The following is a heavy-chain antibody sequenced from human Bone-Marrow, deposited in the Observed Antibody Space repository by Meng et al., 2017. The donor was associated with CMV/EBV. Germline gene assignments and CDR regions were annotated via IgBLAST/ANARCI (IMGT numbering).Heavy chain of an antibody. CDR1: GFTFSSYS. J-gene: IGHJ4*02. CDR2: ISSSSYI. Sequence: GESLKISCAASGFTFSSYSMNWVRQAPGKGLEWVSSISSSSYIYYADSVKGRFTISRDNAKNSLYLQMNSLRAEDTAVYYCARDLGEPRSSGWYFSGTTAVGGGLDYWGQGTLVTVSS. D-gene: IGHD6-19*01. CDR3: ARDLGEPRSSGWYFSGTTAVGGGLDY. V-gene: IGHV3-21*01.